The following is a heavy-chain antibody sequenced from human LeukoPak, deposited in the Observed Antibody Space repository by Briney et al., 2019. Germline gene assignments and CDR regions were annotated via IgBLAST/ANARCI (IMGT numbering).Heavy chain of an antibody. CDR1: GYAFISYY. CDR3: ARAIAEYCSSTSCYTFDY. CDR2: INPSGGST. J-gene: IGHJ4*02. V-gene: IGHV1-46*01. Sequence: ASVKVSCKASGYAFISYYMHWVRQAPGQGLEWMGIINPSGGSTSYAQQFQDRVTMTRDTSTTTVYMELRSLRSDDTAVYYCARAIAEYCSSTSCYTFDYWGQGTLVTVSS. D-gene: IGHD2-2*02.